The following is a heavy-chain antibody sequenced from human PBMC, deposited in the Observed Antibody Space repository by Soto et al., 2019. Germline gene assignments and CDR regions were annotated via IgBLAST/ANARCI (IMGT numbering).Heavy chain of an antibody. CDR2: IIPIFGTA. V-gene: IGHV1-69*13. J-gene: IGHJ4*02. CDR1: GGTFSSYA. CDR3: ASAPTLYSSGWYGVY. D-gene: IGHD6-19*01. Sequence: SLKVSRKASGGTFSSYAISWVRQAPGQGLEWMGGIIPIFGTANYAQKFQGRVTITADESTSTAYMELSSLRSEDTAVYYCASAPTLYSSGWYGVYWGQGTLVTGSS.